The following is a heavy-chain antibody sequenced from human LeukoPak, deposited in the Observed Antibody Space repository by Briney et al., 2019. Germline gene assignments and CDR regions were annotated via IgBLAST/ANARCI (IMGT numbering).Heavy chain of an antibody. CDR1: RDTASSHSAA. D-gene: IGHD3-10*01. Sequence: SQTLSHTPAISRDTASSHSAAWKWVRQSPSRCLEWQGRTYYGFQWYTENVLTAKSRIAINPDTSKNQFSLQLNSVTPEDTAVYYCARDGGGDEDGSKFDYWGQGTLVTVSS. CDR3: ARDGGGDEDGSKFDY. V-gene: IGHV6-1*01. J-gene: IGHJ4*02. CDR2: TYYGFQWYT.